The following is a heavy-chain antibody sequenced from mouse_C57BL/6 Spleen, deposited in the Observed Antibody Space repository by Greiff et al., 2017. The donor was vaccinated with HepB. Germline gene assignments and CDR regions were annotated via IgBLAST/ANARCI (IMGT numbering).Heavy chain of an antibody. V-gene: IGHV5-4*01. D-gene: IGHD2-1*01. Sequence: EVKLVESGGGLVKPGGSLKLSCAASGFTFSSYAMSWVRQTPEKRLEWVATISDGGSYTYYPDNVKGRFTISRDNAKNNLYLQMSHLKSEDTAMYYCARDSYYDYGAMDYWGQGTSVTVSS. CDR1: GFTFSSYA. J-gene: IGHJ4*01. CDR2: ISDGGSYT. CDR3: ARDSYYDYGAMDY.